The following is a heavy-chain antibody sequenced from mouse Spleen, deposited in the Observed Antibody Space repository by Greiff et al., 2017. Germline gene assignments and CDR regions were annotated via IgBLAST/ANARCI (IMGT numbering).Heavy chain of an antibody. J-gene: IGHJ2*01. CDR2: INPNYGTT. Sequence: LVESGPELVKPGASVKISCKASGYSFTDYNMNWVKQSNGKSLEWIGVINPNYGTTSYNQKFKGKATLTVDKSSSTAYMQLSSPTSEDSAVYYCARSELLFDYWGQGTTLTVSS. CDR3: ARSELLFDY. V-gene: IGHV1-39*01. CDR1: GYSFTDYN. D-gene: IGHD1-1*01.